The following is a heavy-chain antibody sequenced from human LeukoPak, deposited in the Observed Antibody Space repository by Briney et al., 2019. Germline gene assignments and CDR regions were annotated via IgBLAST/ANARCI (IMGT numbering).Heavy chain of an antibody. Sequence: ASVKVSCKVSGYTLTDYYMHWVQQAPGKGLEWMGLVDPEDGETIYAEKFQGRVTITADTSTDTAYMELSSLRSEDTAVYYCATIPLNLSTSRYKGHAFDIWGQRTMVTVSS. CDR2: VDPEDGET. CDR3: ATIPLNLSTSRYKGHAFDI. D-gene: IGHD2-2*02. V-gene: IGHV1-69-2*01. CDR1: GYTLTDYY. J-gene: IGHJ3*02.